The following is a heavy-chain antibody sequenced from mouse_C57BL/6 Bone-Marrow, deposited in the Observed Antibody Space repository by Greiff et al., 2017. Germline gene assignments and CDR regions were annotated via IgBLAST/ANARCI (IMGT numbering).Heavy chain of an antibody. CDR3: ARYPRFLLLGAMDY. CDR1: GFTFSSYA. J-gene: IGHJ4*01. D-gene: IGHD1-1*01. V-gene: IGHV5-4*03. CDR2: LSDGGSYT. Sequence: EVMLVESGGGLVKPGGSLKLSCAASGFTFSSYAMSWVRQTPEKRLEWVATLSDGGSYTYYPDNVKGRFTISRDNAKNNLYLQMNQLKSEDTAMYYCARYPRFLLLGAMDYWGQGTSVTVSS.